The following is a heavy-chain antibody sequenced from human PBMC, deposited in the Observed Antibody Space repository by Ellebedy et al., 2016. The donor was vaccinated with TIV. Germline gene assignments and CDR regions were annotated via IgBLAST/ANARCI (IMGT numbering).Heavy chain of an antibody. J-gene: IGHJ4*02. CDR3: AKDSGLSGWYFDY. Sequence: GESLKISCAASGFTFSSYAMGWVRQAPGKGLEWISVISDSGGDTYYAAPLKGRFTTSRDNSNDMVYLQINSLRPDDTAVYYCAKDSGLSGWYFDYWGQGTLVTVSS. V-gene: IGHV3-23*01. CDR2: ISDSGGDT. CDR1: GFTFSSYA. D-gene: IGHD6-19*01.